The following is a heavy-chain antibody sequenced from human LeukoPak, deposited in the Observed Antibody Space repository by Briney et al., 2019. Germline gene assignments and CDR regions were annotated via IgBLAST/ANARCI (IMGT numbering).Heavy chain of an antibody. CDR1: GFTFSSYS. CDR2: ISSSSSYI. V-gene: IGHV3-21*01. Sequence: GGSLRLSCAASGFTFSSYSMNWVRQAPGKGLEWVSSISSSSSYIYYADSVKGRFTISRDNAKNSLYLQMNSLRAEDTAVYYCARELLLIVVPAAPFDYWGQGTLVTVSS. D-gene: IGHD2-2*01. J-gene: IGHJ4*02. CDR3: ARELLLIVVPAAPFDY.